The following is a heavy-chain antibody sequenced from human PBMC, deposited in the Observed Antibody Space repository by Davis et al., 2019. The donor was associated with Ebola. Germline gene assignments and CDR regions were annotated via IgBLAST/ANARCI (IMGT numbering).Heavy chain of an antibody. CDR1: GFTFSSYA. D-gene: IGHD2-2*01. V-gene: IGHV3-23*01. CDR2: ISGSGGST. CDR3: AKAGDIVVVPAALA. Sequence: PGGSLRLSCAASGFTFSSYAMHWVRQAPGKGLEWVSAISGSGGSTYYADSVKGRFTISRDNSKNTLYLQMNSLRAEDTAVYYCAKAGDIVVVPAALAWGQGTLVTVSS. J-gene: IGHJ5*02.